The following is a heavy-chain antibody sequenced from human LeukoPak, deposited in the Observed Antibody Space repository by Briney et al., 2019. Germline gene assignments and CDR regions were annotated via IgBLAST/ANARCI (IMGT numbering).Heavy chain of an antibody. CDR3: VRSPTYYNIDV. J-gene: IGHJ6*03. V-gene: IGHV3-30*03. CDR1: GFTFSNFV. Sequence: GESLTLSCAASGFTFSNFVIHWVRQAPGKGLEWLAVISYDGTNKYYAGFVKGRFTIFRDHSHSTVDLQMNTLGGADTAVYYCVRSPTYYNIDVWVKGTTVT. CDR2: ISYDGTNK.